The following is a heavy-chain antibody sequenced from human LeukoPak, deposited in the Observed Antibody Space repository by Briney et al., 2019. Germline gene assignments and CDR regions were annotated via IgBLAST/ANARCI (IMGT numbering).Heavy chain of an antibody. CDR2: ISYDGSNK. D-gene: IGHD4-17*01. CDR1: GFTFSSYA. Sequence: GRSLRLSCAASGFTFSSYAMHWVRQAPGKGLEWVAVISYDGSNKYYADSVKGRFTISRDNSKNTLYLQMNSLRAEDTAVYYCARAGSSETTVTTPYYYGMDVWGQGTTVTVSS. V-gene: IGHV3-30-3*01. CDR3: ARAGSSETTVTTPYYYGMDV. J-gene: IGHJ6*02.